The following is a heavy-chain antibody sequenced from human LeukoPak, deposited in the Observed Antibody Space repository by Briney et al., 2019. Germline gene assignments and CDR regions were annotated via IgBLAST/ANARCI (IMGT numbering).Heavy chain of an antibody. Sequence: ASVKVSCKASGYTFTGYYMHWVRQAPGQGLEWMGWINPNSGGTNYAQKFQGRVTMTRDTSISTAYMELSRLRSDDTAVYYCARVLGSGSYPFEKYYFDYWGQGTLVTVSS. CDR1: GYTFTGYY. V-gene: IGHV1-2*02. J-gene: IGHJ4*02. CDR2: INPNSGGT. D-gene: IGHD1-26*01. CDR3: ARVLGSGSYPFEKYYFDY.